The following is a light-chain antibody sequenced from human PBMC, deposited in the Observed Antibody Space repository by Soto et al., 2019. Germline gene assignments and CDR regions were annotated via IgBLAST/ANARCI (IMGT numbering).Light chain of an antibody. Sequence: QSVLTQSASVSGSPGQSITISCTGTSSDVGGYNYVSWYQMHPGKAPKLMIYEVRNRRSGISNRISASKSGNTASLTISGLQAEDEAYYYCFSYTSSTSYGCGTGTKLTVL. CDR2: EVR. CDR3: FSYTSSTSYG. J-gene: IGLJ1*01. V-gene: IGLV2-14*01. CDR1: SSDVGGYNY.